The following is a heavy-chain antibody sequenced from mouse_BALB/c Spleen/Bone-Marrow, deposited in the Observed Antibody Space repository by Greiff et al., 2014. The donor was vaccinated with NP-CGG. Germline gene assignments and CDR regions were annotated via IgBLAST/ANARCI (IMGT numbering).Heavy chain of an antibody. CDR3: GTDYGYSMDY. CDR1: GFTFSSFG. D-gene: IGHD1-1*01. CDR2: ISSGSTNI. J-gene: IGHJ4*01. Sequence: VQLQQSGGGLVQPGGSRKLSCAVAGFTFSSFGMHWVRQAPEKGLEWVAFISSGSTNIYYADTVKGRFTISRDNPKNILFLQMTSLRSEDTAMYYCGTDYGYSMDYWGQGTSVTVSS. V-gene: IGHV5-17*02.